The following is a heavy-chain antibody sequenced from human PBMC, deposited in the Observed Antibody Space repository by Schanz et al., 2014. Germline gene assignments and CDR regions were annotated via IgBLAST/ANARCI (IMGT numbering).Heavy chain of an antibody. Sequence: QVQLVQSGAEMKKPGASVKVSCKASGYTFTEYYMHWVRQAPGQGLEWMGSINPNSGTTNYAQKFQGWVTKTRDTSISTAYMELSRLKSDDTGVYYCARVSMEFERGKSYYYHMDVWGRGTTVTVSS. D-gene: IGHD3-10*01. J-gene: IGHJ6*03. V-gene: IGHV1-2*04. CDR3: ARVSMEFERGKSYYYHMDV. CDR1: GYTFTEYY. CDR2: INPNSGTT.